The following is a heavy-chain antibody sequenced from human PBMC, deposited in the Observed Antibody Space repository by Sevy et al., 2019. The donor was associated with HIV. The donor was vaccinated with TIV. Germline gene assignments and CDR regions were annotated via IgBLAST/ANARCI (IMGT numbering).Heavy chain of an antibody. Sequence: SETLSLTCAVYGGSFSGYYWSWIRQPPGKGLEWIGEINHSGSTNYNPSLKSRVTISVDTSKNQFSLKLSSVTAADTAVYYCARGQGRLRFLEWLSPNDWFDPWGQGTLVTVSS. CDR1: GGSFSGYY. J-gene: IGHJ5*02. CDR2: INHSGST. CDR3: ARGQGRLRFLEWLSPNDWFDP. V-gene: IGHV4-34*01. D-gene: IGHD3-3*01.